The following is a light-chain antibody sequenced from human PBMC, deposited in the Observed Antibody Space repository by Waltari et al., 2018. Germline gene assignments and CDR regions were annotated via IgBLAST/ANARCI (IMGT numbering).Light chain of an antibody. Sequence: QSGLTQPPSLSAAPGQKVTISCSGTSSHIGNTYVSWYQQIPGTVPKLLIYENDKRTSGSPDRVSSSRSGTSATLVSTGLLTGDEADYYCGTWDSSLSGAVFGGGTHLTVL. V-gene: IGLV1-51*02. CDR1: SSHIGNTY. CDR3: GTWDSSLSGAV. J-gene: IGLJ7*01. CDR2: END.